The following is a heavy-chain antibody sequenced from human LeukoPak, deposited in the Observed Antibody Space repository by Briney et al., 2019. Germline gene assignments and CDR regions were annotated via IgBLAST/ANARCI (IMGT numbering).Heavy chain of an antibody. Sequence: GGSLRLSCAASGFTFDDYAMHWVRQAPGEGLEWVSGISWNSGSIGYADSVKGRFTISRDNAKNSLYLQMNSLRAEDTALYYCAKDKGSSGWYSFDYWGQGTLVTVSS. D-gene: IGHD6-19*01. J-gene: IGHJ4*02. V-gene: IGHV3-9*01. CDR1: GFTFDDYA. CDR2: ISWNSGSI. CDR3: AKDKGSSGWYSFDY.